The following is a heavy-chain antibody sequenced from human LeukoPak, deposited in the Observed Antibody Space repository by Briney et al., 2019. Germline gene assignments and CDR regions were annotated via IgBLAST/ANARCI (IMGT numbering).Heavy chain of an antibody. D-gene: IGHD3-10*01. V-gene: IGHV5-51*01. J-gene: IGHJ4*02. CDR3: ARGDYYGSGSKNPDY. CDR2: IYPGESDT. CDR1: GYRFTSYW. Sequence: GESLEISWKGSGYRFTSYWIDRVRQVPGKGLEGMGIIYPGESDTRYSPSFQGQVTISADKSISTTYLQWSSLKASDTAMYYCARGDYYGSGSKNPDYWGQGTLVTVSS.